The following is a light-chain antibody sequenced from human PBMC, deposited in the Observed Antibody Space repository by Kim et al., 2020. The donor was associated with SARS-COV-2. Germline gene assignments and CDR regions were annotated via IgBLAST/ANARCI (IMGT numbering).Light chain of an antibody. J-gene: IGKJ5*01. V-gene: IGKV3-15*01. CDR1: QSIASS. CDR2: GAS. CDR3: QQYNSWPLT. Sequence: GFPGERASLSCRTSQSIASSLAEYQQKPGQAPRLLSYGASTRATGISARFSGSGSGTEFTLTLSSLQSEDFAVYYCQQYNSWPLTFGQGTRLEIK.